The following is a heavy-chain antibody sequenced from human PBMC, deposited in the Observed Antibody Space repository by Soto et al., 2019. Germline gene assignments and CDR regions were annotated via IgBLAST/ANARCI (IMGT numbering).Heavy chain of an antibody. CDR1: GGTFSSYA. J-gene: IGHJ5*02. Sequence: QVQLVQSGAEVKKPGSSVKVSCKASGGTFSSYAISWVRQAPGQRLEWVGGIIPIFGTANYAQKFQGRVTITADESTSTAYMELGSLRSEDTAVYYCARVIMVRGVRHWFDPWGQGTLVTVSS. D-gene: IGHD3-10*01. CDR2: IIPIFGTA. CDR3: ARVIMVRGVRHWFDP. V-gene: IGHV1-69*01.